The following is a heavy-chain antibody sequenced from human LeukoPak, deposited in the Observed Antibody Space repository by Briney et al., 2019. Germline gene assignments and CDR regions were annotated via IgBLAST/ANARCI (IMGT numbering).Heavy chain of an antibody. CDR1: GFTFSSYS. CDR3: ARDTVTMRGFDY. Sequence: GGALRLSCAASGFTFSSYSMNWVGQAPGKGLDWVSSISSSSSYIYYADSVKGRFTISRDNAKNSLYLQMNSLRAEDTAVYYCARDTVTMRGFDYWGQGTLVTVSS. V-gene: IGHV3-21*01. D-gene: IGHD4-17*01. J-gene: IGHJ4*02. CDR2: ISSSSSYI.